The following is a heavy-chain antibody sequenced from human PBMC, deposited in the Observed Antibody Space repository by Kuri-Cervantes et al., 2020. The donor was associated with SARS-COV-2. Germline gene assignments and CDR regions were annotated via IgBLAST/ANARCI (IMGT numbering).Heavy chain of an antibody. CDR1: GFTFNNYA. CDR3: AKSGALWELKSMGKLYFDY. Sequence: GGSLRLSCAASGFTFNNYAIHWVRQAPGKGLEWVALISYEGSIKSYADSVKGRFTISRDSSKNTLYLQMSSLRHEDTAVYFCAKSGALWELKSMGKLYFDYWGPGTLVTVSS. V-gene: IGHV3-30*18. CDR2: ISYEGSIK. J-gene: IGHJ4*02. D-gene: IGHD1-26*01.